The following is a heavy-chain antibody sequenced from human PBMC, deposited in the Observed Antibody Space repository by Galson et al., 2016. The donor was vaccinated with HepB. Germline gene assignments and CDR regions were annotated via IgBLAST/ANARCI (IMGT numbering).Heavy chain of an antibody. CDR2: IRSKANSYAT. D-gene: IGHD2-15*01. V-gene: IGHV3-73*01. CDR1: GFPFSGSA. CDR3: TRHSGGGICYDI. J-gene: IGHJ3*02. Sequence: SLRLSCAASGFPFSGSAMHWVRQASGKGLEWVGRIRSKANSYATAYARSVQGRFTISRDDSKNTAYLQMNSLKTEDTAVYYCTRHSGGGICYDIWGQGTMVTVSS.